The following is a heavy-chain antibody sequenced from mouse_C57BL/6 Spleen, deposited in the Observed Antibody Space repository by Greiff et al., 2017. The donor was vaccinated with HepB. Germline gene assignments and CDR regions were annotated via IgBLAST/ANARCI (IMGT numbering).Heavy chain of an antibody. V-gene: IGHV5-4*03. D-gene: IGHD2-5*01. Sequence: EVKLMESGGGLVKPGGSLKLSCAASGFTFSSYAMSWVRQTPEKRLEWVATISDGGSYTYYPDNVKGRFTISRDNAKNNLYLQMSHLKSEDTAMYYCARVGSNYERHFDYWGQGTTLTVSS. CDR1: GFTFSSYA. CDR2: ISDGGSYT. CDR3: ARVGSNYERHFDY. J-gene: IGHJ2*01.